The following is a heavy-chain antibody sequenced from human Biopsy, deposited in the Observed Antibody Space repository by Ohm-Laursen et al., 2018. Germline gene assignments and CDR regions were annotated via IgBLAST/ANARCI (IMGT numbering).Heavy chain of an antibody. J-gene: IGHJ3*02. D-gene: IGHD4-11*01. CDR2: VHYSGCP. Sequence: SETLSLTCTVSGGYMTGNSYYWGWIRQPPGKGLEWIAAVHYSGCPYYNPSLQSRFTLSVDTSKNLFSLRLSSVTAADTAVYYCTRRGMTTLTTRAFDIWGQGTMVTVSS. CDR3: TRRGMTTLTTRAFDI. V-gene: IGHV4-39*01. CDR1: GGYMTGNSYY.